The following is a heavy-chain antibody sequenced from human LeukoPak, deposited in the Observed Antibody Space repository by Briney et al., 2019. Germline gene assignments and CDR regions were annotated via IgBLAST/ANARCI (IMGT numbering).Heavy chain of an antibody. CDR3: AREVGTRSGYDNFDY. Sequence: SGGSLRLSCAASGFTFSRYSMNWVRQAPGKGLEWVSSISTSSSYIYYGDSVKGRFTISRDNAKNSLYLQMNSLRAEDTAVYYCAREVGTRSGYDNFDYWGQGTLVTVSS. CDR2: ISTSSSYI. V-gene: IGHV3-21*01. J-gene: IGHJ4*02. D-gene: IGHD5-12*01. CDR1: GFTFSRYS.